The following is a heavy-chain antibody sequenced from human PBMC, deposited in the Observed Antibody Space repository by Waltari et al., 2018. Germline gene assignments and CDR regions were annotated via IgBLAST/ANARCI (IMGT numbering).Heavy chain of an antibody. Sequence: EVQLIQSGAEVKKPGATVQISCQASAHTFTDYYIHWVQQAPGKGLVWMGLIDPEDGETVYAENFQGRVTITADRSTDTVYMELSSVRSEDTAVYYCSTRSFGVVNAFDIWGQGTMVIVSS. V-gene: IGHV1-69-2*01. D-gene: IGHD3-3*01. CDR2: IDPEDGET. CDR3: STRSFGVVNAFDI. CDR1: AHTFTDYY. J-gene: IGHJ3*02.